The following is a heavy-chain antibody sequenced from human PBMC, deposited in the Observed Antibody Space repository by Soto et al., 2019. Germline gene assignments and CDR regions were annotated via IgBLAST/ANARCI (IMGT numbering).Heavy chain of an antibody. CDR3: ARARGYSSSWFADY. Sequence: GGSLRLSCAASGFTFSSYWMSWVRQAPGKGLEWVANIKQDGSEKYYVDSVKGRFTISRDNAKSSLYLQMNSLRAEDTAVYYCARARGYSSSWFADYWGQGALVTVSS. CDR2: IKQDGSEK. D-gene: IGHD6-13*01. J-gene: IGHJ4*02. V-gene: IGHV3-7*01. CDR1: GFTFSSYW.